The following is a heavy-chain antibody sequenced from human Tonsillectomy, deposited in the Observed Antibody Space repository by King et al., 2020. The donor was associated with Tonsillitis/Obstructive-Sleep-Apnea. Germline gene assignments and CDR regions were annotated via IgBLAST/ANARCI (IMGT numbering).Heavy chain of an antibody. D-gene: IGHD2-2*01. J-gene: IGHJ5*02. CDR3: ARGYQLPPQNWVDP. V-gene: IGHV1-18*01. Sequence: QLVQSGAEVKKPGASVKVSCKASGYTFSSFGVTWVRQAPGQGLEWMGWISAFNGNTNHAQKFQGRVTLTTDTSTTTAYMELRSLRSDDTAVYYCARGYQLPPQNWVDPWGQGTLVTVSS. CDR1: GYTFSSFG. CDR2: ISAFNGNT.